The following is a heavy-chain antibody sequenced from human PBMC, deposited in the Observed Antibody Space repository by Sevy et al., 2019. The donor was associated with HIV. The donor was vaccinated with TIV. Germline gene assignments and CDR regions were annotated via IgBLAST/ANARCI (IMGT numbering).Heavy chain of an antibody. CDR1: GYTFTSYY. D-gene: IGHD3-10*01. CDR3: ARDLASGDFQH. V-gene: IGHV1-46*01. J-gene: IGHJ1*01. CDR2: INPSGGST. Sequence: ASVKVSCKASGYTFTSYYMHWVRQAPGQGLEWMGIINPSGGSTSYAQKFQGGVTMTRDTSTSTVYMELSSLRSEDTAVYYCARDLASGDFQHWGQGTLVTVSS.